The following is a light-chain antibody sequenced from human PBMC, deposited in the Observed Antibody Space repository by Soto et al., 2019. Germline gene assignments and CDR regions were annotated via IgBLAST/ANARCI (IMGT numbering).Light chain of an antibody. CDR1: SSDVGGYKY. CDR3: SSSAGSNNLV. V-gene: IGLV2-8*01. Sequence: QSALTQPPSASGSPGQSVTISCTGTSSDVGGYKYVSWYQQYPGKAPKLMIYEVSQRPSGVPDRFSGSKSGNTASLTVSGLQADDEAFYYCSSSAGSNNLVFGGGTKLTVL. CDR2: EVS. J-gene: IGLJ3*02.